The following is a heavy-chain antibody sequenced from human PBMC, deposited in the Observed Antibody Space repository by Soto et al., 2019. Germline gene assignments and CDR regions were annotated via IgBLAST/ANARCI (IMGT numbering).Heavy chain of an antibody. J-gene: IGHJ4*02. D-gene: IGHD2-2*01. CDR3: AKVIVVVPAALNDY. V-gene: IGHV3-30-3*01. CDR2: ISYDGSNK. Sequence: PGGSPKLSCAASGFTVSSYAMHGVRQAQGKGLEWVAVISYDGSNKYYADSVKGRFTISRDNSKNTLYLQMNSLRAEDTAVYYCAKVIVVVPAALNDYWGQGTLVTVSS. CDR1: GFTVSSYA.